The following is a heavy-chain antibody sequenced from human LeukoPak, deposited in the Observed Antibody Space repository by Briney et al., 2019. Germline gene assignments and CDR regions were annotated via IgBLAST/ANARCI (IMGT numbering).Heavy chain of an antibody. CDR2: TYYRSKWYN. Sequence: SQTLSLTCAISGDSFSSNSAAWNWIRQSPLRGLEWLGRTYYRSKWYNDYAVSVKSRITINPDTSKNQFSLQLNSVTPEDTAVYYCAREVRSLLWFGEPPGMDVWGQGTTVTVSS. D-gene: IGHD3-10*01. CDR1: GDSFSSNSAA. J-gene: IGHJ6*02. V-gene: IGHV6-1*01. CDR3: AREVRSLLWFGEPPGMDV.